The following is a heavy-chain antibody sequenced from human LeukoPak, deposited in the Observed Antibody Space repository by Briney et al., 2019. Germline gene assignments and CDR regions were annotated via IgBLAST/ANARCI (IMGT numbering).Heavy chain of an antibody. V-gene: IGHV4-31*03. CDR2: IYYSGST. CDR3: ARAPPYCSSTSCYTGRPFDY. CDR1: GGSISSGGYY. J-gene: IGHJ4*02. Sequence: SQTLSLTCTVSGGSISSGGYYWSWIRQHPGKGLEWIGYIYYSGSTYYNPSLKSRVTISVDTSKNQFSLKLSSVTAADTAVYYCARAPPYCSSTSCYTGRPFDYWGQGTLVTVSS. D-gene: IGHD2-2*02.